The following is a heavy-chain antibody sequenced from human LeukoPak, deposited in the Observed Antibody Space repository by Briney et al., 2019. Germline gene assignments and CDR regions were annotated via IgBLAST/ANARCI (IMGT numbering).Heavy chain of an antibody. CDR2: IYYSGST. D-gene: IGHD2-8*01. CDR1: GGSISSYY. CDR3: ARRQGYCTNGVCYMDFDY. Sequence: SETLSLTCTVSGGSISSYYWSWIRQPPGKGLEWIGYIYYSGSTNYNPSLKSRVTISVDTSKNQFSLKLSSVTAADTAVYYCARRQGYCTNGVCYMDFDYWGQGTLVTVSS. V-gene: IGHV4-59*12. J-gene: IGHJ4*02.